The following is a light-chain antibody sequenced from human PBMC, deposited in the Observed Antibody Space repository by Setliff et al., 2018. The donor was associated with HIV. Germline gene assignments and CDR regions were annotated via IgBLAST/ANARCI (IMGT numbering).Light chain of an antibody. V-gene: IGLV1-40*01. CDR2: GDS. J-gene: IGLJ1*01. CDR1: SSNIGAGYD. Sequence: QSALTQPPSVSGAPGQRVTISCTGSSSNIGAGYDVHWYQQLPGTAPKLLINGDSNRPSGVPDRFTGSKSGTSASLAITGLQAEDESYYYCQSYDSSLSGYVFGTGTKVTVL. CDR3: QSYDSSLSGYV.